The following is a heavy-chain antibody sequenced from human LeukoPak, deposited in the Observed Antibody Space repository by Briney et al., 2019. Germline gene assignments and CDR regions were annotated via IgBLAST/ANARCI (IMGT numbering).Heavy chain of an antibody. CDR2: INHSGST. V-gene: IGHV4-34*01. CDR1: GGSFSGYY. CDR3: ARRFNYYGSGSRGFDY. Sequence: SQTLSLTCAVYGGSFSGYYWSWIRQPPGKGLEWIGEINHSGSTNYNPSLKSRVTISVDTSKNQFSLKLSSVTAADTAVYYCARRFNYYGSGSRGFDYWGQGTLVTVSS. D-gene: IGHD3-10*01. J-gene: IGHJ4*02.